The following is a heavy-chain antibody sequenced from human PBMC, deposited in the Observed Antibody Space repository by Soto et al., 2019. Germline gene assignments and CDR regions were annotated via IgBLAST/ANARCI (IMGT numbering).Heavy chain of an antibody. CDR1: GGTFSSSG. CDR3: ARWPQPRYTADPYAVDV. D-gene: IGHD3-16*02. V-gene: IGHV1-69*11. J-gene: IGHJ6*02. Sequence: VHLVQSGTEVKKPGSSVKVSCKASGGTFSSSGFSWVRQAPGQGLEWMGMIVPSLDTTNYAQKFQARVTITADEVTSTAYMELRSLISEDTAVYYCARWPQPRYTADPYAVDVWGQGTRVIVSS. CDR2: IVPSLDTT.